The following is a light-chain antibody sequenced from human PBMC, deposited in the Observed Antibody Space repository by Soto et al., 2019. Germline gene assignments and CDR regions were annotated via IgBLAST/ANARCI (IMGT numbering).Light chain of an antibody. CDR3: ASFTTSSALNVV. V-gene: IGLV2-14*01. J-gene: IGLJ2*01. CDR1: NSDVGTFNY. Sequence: QSALTQPASVSGSPGQSVTIACTGTNSDVGTFNYVSWYQQYPGKAPKLMLYEVSNRPSGVSNRFSGSKSGNTASLTISGLQAEDEADYYCASFTTSSALNVVFGGGTQLTVL. CDR2: EVS.